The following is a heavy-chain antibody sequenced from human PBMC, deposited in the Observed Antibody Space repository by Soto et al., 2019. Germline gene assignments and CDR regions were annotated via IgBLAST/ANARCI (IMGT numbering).Heavy chain of an antibody. CDR3: AKAPHPNIGWPYYFDS. CDR2: ISPRGDNI. J-gene: IGHJ4*02. CDR1: GFSLANFP. Sequence: GGSLRLSCVGSGFSLANFPMNWVRQTPGKGLEWISYISPRGDNIYYTESVKGRFTISRDNARNSLYLQMNSLRDEDAALYYCAKAPHPNIGWPYYFDSWSQGVPVTVSS. D-gene: IGHD6-19*01. V-gene: IGHV3-48*02.